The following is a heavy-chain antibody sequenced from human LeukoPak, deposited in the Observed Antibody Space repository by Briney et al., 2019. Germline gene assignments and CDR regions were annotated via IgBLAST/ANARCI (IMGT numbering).Heavy chain of an antibody. Sequence: GGSLRLSCAASGFTVSSNYMSWVRQAPGKGLEWVSSISSSSSYIYYADSVKGRFTISRDNAKNSLYLQMNSLRAEDTAVYYCARGDLLLWFGELLGYFDYWGQGTLVTVSS. CDR2: ISSSSSYI. J-gene: IGHJ4*02. D-gene: IGHD3-10*01. CDR3: ARGDLLLWFGELLGYFDY. CDR1: GFTVSSNY. V-gene: IGHV3-21*01.